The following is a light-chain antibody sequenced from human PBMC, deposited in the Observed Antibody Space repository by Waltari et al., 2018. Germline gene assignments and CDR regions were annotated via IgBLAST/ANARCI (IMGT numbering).Light chain of an antibody. J-gene: IGLJ2*01. CDR2: RDN. CDR1: SSNIGRNP. CDR3: ATWDDSLNGPL. V-gene: IGLV1-44*01. Sequence: QSVLTQPPSASGTPGQRATISCSGSSSNIGRNPVTWYQHLPGTAPKLLIYRDNQRPSGVPDRFSGSKSGTSASLAISGLQSEHEATYYCATWDDSLNGPLFGGGTMLTVL.